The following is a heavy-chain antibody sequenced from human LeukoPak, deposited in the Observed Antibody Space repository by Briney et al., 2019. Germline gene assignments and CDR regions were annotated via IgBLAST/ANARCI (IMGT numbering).Heavy chain of an antibody. CDR3: AKEPGYCSGGSCYHYFDY. D-gene: IGHD2-15*01. Sequence: GGSLRLSCAASGFTFSSYAMSWVRQAPGKGLEWVSAISGSGGSTYYTDSVKGRFTISRDNSKNTLYLQMNSLRAEDTAVYYCAKEPGYCSGGSCYHYFDYWGQGTLVTVSS. CDR2: ISGSGGST. CDR1: GFTFSSYA. V-gene: IGHV3-23*01. J-gene: IGHJ4*02.